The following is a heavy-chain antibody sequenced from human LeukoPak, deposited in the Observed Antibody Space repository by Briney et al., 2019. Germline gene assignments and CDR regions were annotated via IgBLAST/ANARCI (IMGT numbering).Heavy chain of an antibody. CDR2: ISYDGSNK. Sequence: GGSLRLSCAASGFTFRNYGMHWVRQAPGKGLEWVAIISYDGSNKYYADSVKGRFTISRDNSKSTLYLQMNSLRADDTAVYYCARGFTYYDILTGSDIWGQGTMVTVSS. CDR1: GFTFRNYG. D-gene: IGHD3-9*01. J-gene: IGHJ3*02. V-gene: IGHV3-30*03. CDR3: ARGFTYYDILTGSDI.